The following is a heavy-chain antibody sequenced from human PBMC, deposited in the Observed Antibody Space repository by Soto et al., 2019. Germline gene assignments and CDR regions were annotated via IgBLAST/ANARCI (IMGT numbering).Heavy chain of an antibody. CDR3: ARDLPGPYYYYYYMDV. J-gene: IGHJ6*03. CDR1: GGSISSGGYY. V-gene: IGHV4-31*03. Sequence: QVQLQESGPGLVKPSQTLSLTCTVSGGSISSGGYYWSWIRQHPGKGLEWSGYIYYSGSTYYNPSLKSRVTISVDTSKNQFSLKLSSVTAADTAVYYCARDLPGPYYYYYYMDVWGKGTTVTVSS. CDR2: IYYSGST.